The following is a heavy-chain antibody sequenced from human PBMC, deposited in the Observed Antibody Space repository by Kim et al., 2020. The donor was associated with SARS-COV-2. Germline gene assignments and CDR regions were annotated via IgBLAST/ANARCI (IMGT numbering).Heavy chain of an antibody. D-gene: IGHD3-3*01. Sequence: SETLSLTCTVSGGSISSYYWSWIRQPPGKGLEWIGYIYYSGSTNYNPSLKSRVTISVDTSKNQFSLKLSSVTAADTAVYYCARQSNRITIFGVVIIPGVMAVWGHGTTVTVSS. V-gene: IGHV4-59*08. J-gene: IGHJ6*02. CDR3: ARQSNRITIFGVVIIPGVMAV. CDR2: IYYSGST. CDR1: GGSISSYY.